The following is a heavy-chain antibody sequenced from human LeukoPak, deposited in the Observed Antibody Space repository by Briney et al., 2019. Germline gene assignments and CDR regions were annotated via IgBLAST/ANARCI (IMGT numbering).Heavy chain of an antibody. CDR2: ISSSGSTI. CDR1: GFTFSSYE. J-gene: IGHJ6*04. D-gene: IGHD3-10*01. V-gene: IGHV3-48*03. Sequence: GGSLRLSCAASGFTFSSYEMNWGRQAPGKGLEWVSYISSSGSTIYYADSVKGRFTISRDNAKNSLYLQMNSLRAEDTAVYYCARVDYYGSWAHYYYYYGMDVWGKGTAVTVSS. CDR3: ARVDYYGSWAHYYYYYGMDV.